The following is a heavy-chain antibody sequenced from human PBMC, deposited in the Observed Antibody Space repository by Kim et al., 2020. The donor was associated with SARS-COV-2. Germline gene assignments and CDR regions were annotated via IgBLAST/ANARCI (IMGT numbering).Heavy chain of an antibody. D-gene: IGHD6-6*01. Sequence: ADSVKGRFTISRDNAKNPLYLQMNSLRAEDTAVYYCARDMGGGASSSSDYWGQGTLVTVSS. CDR3: ARDMGGGASSSSDY. V-gene: IGHV3-21*01. J-gene: IGHJ4*02.